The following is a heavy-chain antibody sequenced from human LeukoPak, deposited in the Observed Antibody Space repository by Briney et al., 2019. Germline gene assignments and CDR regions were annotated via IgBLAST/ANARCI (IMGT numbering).Heavy chain of an antibody. J-gene: IGHJ4*02. V-gene: IGHV3-23*01. D-gene: IGHD2-21*01. CDR3: AKDFRIGYSAHFDY. CDR2: IYENGGTT. CDR1: GFTFRSHA. Sequence: GGSLRLSCVGSGFTFRSHAMSWVRQAPEKGLEFVSGIYENGGTTYYADSVKGRFSISRDNSKNSLYLQMDSLRGEDTAVYYCAKDFRIGYSAHFDYWGQGALVTVSS.